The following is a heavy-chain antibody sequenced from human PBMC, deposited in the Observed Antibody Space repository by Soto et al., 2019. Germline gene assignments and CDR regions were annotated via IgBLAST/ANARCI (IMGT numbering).Heavy chain of an antibody. J-gene: IGHJ5*02. CDR3: AHSESALIYGSGSYPTLWFDP. V-gene: IGHV2-5*02. CDR1: GFSLSTSGVG. Sequence: QITLKESGPTLVKPTQTLTLTCTFSGFSLSTSGVGVGWIRQPPGKALEWLALIYWDDDKRYSPSLKSRLTITKDTSKNQVVLTMTNMDPVDTATYYCAHSESALIYGSGSYPTLWFDPWGQGTLVTVSS. CDR2: IYWDDDK. D-gene: IGHD3-10*01.